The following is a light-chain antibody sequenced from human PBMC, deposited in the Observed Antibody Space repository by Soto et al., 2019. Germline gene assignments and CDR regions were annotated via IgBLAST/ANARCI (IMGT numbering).Light chain of an antibody. V-gene: IGKV3-20*01. CDR1: QSVSSSY. CDR2: GAS. J-gene: IGKJ2*01. CDR3: QQYGSSPYT. Sequence: EIVLTQSPGTLSLSPGERATLSCRASQSVSSSYLAWYQQKPGQAPRLLLYGASSRATGIPDRFSGSGSGTDFNLTISRLEPADFAVYYCQQYGSSPYTFGQGTKLDIK.